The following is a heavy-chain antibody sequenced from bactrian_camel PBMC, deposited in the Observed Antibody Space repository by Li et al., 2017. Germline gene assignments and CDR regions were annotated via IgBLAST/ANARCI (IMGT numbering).Heavy chain of an antibody. V-gene: IGHV3S1*01. Sequence: HVQLVESGGGSVQAGGSLRLSCAASEYTYSTRYMAWFRQAPGKEREGVATIWSDGQNTCYADSVKGRFTISRDNAKNTLYLQLNSLKTEDSAMYYCAIANYDGSWSRETDFGYWGQGTQVTVS. CDR2: IWSDGQNT. J-gene: IGHJ6*01. CDR1: EYTYSTRY. D-gene: IGHD5*01. CDR3: AIANYDGSWSRETDFGY.